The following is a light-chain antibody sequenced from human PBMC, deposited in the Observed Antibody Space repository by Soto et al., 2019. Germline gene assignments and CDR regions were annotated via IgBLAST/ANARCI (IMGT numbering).Light chain of an antibody. J-gene: IGLJ2*01. CDR1: SSDIGSYNL. V-gene: IGLV2-23*02. CDR2: GVT. Sequence: QSVLTQPASVSGSPGQSITISCTGTSSDIGSYNLVSWYQQHPGKAPKLLIYGVTQQSSGLSNRFSGSKSGNTASLTISGLQAEDEADYYCSSYGGRSTLVFGGGTKLTVL. CDR3: SSYGGRSTLV.